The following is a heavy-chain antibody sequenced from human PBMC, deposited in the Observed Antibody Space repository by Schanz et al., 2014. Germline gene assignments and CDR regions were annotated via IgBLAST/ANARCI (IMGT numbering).Heavy chain of an antibody. CDR3: ATDDVALVPDYVMDV. J-gene: IGHJ6*04. V-gene: IGHV3-33*08. CDR1: GFTFSSYG. Sequence: QVQLVESGGGVVQPGRSRRLSCEASGFTFSSYGMHWVRQAPGKGLEWVAVMRNDGIKTHYADSVKGRFTISRDNTMITLHLQKDGLRDDGTTEHYCATDDVALVPDYVMDVWGKGTPVTVSS. CDR2: MRNDGIKT. D-gene: IGHD2-15*01.